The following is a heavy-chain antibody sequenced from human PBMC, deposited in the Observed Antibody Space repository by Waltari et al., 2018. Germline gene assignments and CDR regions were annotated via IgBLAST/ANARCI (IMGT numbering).Heavy chain of an antibody. CDR3: ARRQPGVYDY. Sequence: QVQLQESGPGLVKPSETLSLTCTVSGGSISSYYWSWIRQPPGKGLEWIGYIYYSGSTNDTPSLKSRVTISVDTSKNQFSLKLSSVTAADTAVYYCARRQPGVYDYWGQGTMVTVSS. V-gene: IGHV4-59*01. CDR2: IYYSGST. CDR1: GGSISSYY. D-gene: IGHD2-8*01. J-gene: IGHJ3*01.